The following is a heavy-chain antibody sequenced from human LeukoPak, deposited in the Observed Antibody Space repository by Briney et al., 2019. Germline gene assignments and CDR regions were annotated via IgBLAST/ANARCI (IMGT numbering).Heavy chain of an antibody. CDR2: ITSRSSYI. Sequence: GGSLRLSCAASGFTFSNYGMNWVRQAPGKGLEWVSSITSRSSYIYYADSMKGRFTISRDNAKNSLYLQMNSLRAEDTAVYYCARGGLSYGYVSIYYYYYGMDVWGQGTTVTVSS. D-gene: IGHD5-18*01. J-gene: IGHJ6*02. V-gene: IGHV3-21*01. CDR1: GFTFSNYG. CDR3: ARGGLSYGYVSIYYYYYGMDV.